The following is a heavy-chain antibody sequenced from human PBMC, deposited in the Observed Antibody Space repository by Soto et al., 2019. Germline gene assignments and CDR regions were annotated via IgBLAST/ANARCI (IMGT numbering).Heavy chain of an antibody. V-gene: IGHV3-73*01. Sequence: GGSLRLSCAVSGFSFSDSAIHWVRQASGKGLEWVGRTRSKAQSYATAFAASVKGRFTISRDDSKNTVYLQMNSLKTEDTAVYYCTRHTVDYWGQGTLVTVSS. CDR1: GFSFSDSA. CDR3: TRHTVDY. J-gene: IGHJ4*02. CDR2: TRSKAQSYAT. D-gene: IGHD4-4*01.